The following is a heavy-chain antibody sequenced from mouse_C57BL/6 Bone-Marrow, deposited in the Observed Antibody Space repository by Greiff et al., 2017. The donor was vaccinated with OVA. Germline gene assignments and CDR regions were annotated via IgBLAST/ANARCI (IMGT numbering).Heavy chain of an antibody. CDR2: INPNYGTT. Sequence: VQLKQSGPELVKPGASVKISCKASGYSFTDYNMNWVKQSHGKSLEWIGVINPNYGTTSYNQNFKGKATLTVDQSSSTAYMHLNSLQSEDTAVYYCARLDVMDYWGQGTSVTVSS. J-gene: IGHJ4*01. CDR3: ARLDVMDY. CDR1: GYSFTDYN. V-gene: IGHV1-39*01.